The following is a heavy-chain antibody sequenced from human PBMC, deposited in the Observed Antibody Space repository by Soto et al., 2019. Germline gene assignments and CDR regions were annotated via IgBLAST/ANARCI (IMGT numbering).Heavy chain of an antibody. V-gene: IGHV3-49*03. D-gene: IGHD3-9*01. CDR3: TRVSPEQDILTGYSPGPYYYYGMDV. CDR2: IRSKAYGGTT. J-gene: IGHJ6*02. Sequence: GGSLRLSCTASGFTFGDYAMSWFRQAPGKGLEWVGFIRSKAYGGTTEYAASVKGRFTISRDDSKSIAYLQMNSLKTEDTAVYYCTRVSPEQDILTGYSPGPYYYYGMDVWGQGTTVTVSS. CDR1: GFTFGDYA.